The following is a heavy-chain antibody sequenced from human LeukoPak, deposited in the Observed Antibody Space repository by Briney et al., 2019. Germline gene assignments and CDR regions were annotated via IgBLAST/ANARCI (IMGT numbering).Heavy chain of an antibody. D-gene: IGHD3-22*01. Sequence: GGSLRLPCAASGFTFSSYSMDWVRQAPGKGLEWVSYISSSSSPIYYADSVKGRFAISRDNAKNSLYLQMNSLRAGDTAVYYCARDHHRRLYDSQARDTFDIWGQGTMVTVSS. CDR2: ISSSSSPI. J-gene: IGHJ3*02. CDR3: ARDHHRRLYDSQARDTFDI. V-gene: IGHV3-48*01. CDR1: GFTFSSYS.